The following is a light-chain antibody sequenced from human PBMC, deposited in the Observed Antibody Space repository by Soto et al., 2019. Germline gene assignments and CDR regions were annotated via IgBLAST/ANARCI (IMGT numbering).Light chain of an antibody. CDR1: NIVNKN. J-gene: IGLJ2*01. CDR3: QVWVSSSDVV. Sequence: SYELTQPLSVSVALGQTARITCGGNNIVNKNVHWYQQKPGQAPVLVIYRDANRPSGIPERFSGSSSGNTATLTISRAQAGDEADYYCQVWVSSSDVVFGGGTKVTVL. CDR2: RDA. V-gene: IGLV3-9*01.